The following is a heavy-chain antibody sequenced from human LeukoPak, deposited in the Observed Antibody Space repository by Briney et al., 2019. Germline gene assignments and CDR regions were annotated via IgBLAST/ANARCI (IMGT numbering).Heavy chain of an antibody. J-gene: IGHJ4*02. CDR3: ARPLPEYCSGGSCYS. CDR1: GLTFSSYS. Sequence: GGSLRLSCAASGLTFSSYSMNWVRQAPGKGLEWVSSISSSSSYIYYADSVKGRFTISRDNAKNSLYLQMNSLRAEDTAVYYCARPLPEYCSGGSCYSWGQGTLVTVSS. D-gene: IGHD2-15*01. CDR2: ISSSSSYI. V-gene: IGHV3-21*01.